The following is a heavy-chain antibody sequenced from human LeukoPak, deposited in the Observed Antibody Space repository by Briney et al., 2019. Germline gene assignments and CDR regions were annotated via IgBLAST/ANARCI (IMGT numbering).Heavy chain of an antibody. CDR1: GSTFTDSA. Sequence: TSVTVSCRAFGSTFTDSALHWVRQDPGQSLEWMGSIRLGIGDTNSSEKLRNRVTITRDTSATTTYMRLTRLKSEGTAVYYCVRYYPDGSGIVRVDSWGQGTLVTVSS. V-gene: IGHV1-3*01. J-gene: IGHJ4*02. D-gene: IGHD3-10*01. CDR3: VRYYPDGSGIVRVDS. CDR2: IRLGIGDT.